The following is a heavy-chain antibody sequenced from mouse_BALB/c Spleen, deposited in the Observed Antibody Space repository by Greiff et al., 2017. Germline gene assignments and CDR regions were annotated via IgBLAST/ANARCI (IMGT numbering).Heavy chain of an antibody. V-gene: IGHV14-1*02. D-gene: IGHD1-1*01. CDR1: GFNIKDYY. CDR2: IDPENGNT. CDR3: ARSYYGSSYWYFDV. Sequence: VQLKESGAELVRPGALVKLSCKASGFNIKDYYMHWVKQRPEQGLEWIGWIDPENGNTIYDPKFQGKASITADTSSNTAYLQLSSLTSEDTAVYYCARSYYGSSYWYFDVWGAGTTVTVSS. J-gene: IGHJ1*01.